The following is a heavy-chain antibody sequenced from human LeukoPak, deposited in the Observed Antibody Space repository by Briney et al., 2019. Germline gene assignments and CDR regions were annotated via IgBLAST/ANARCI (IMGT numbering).Heavy chain of an antibody. D-gene: IGHD1-26*01. V-gene: IGHV3-74*01. CDR1: GFTFSTSW. Sequence: GGSLRLSCAASGFTFSTSWMHWVRQAPGKGLVWVSRINTDGNAISYADSVRGRFTISRDNAKNTLYLQVNNLKAEDTAVYYCTRSRYSGSSMEYWGQGTQVTVSS. J-gene: IGHJ4*02. CDR3: TRSRYSGSSMEY. CDR2: INTDGNAI.